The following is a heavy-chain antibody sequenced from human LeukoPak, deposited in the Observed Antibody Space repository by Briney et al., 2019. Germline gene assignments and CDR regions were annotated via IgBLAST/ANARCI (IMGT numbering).Heavy chain of an antibody. D-gene: IGHD1-26*01. J-gene: IGHJ4*02. CDR3: GRQGYTASYYFLDY. Sequence: SDTLSLTCSVSGGYTRSYYWGWVRQPAGKGLEWIGRKDSIGSTHYTPSLKSRITMSVDTSKNEFSLSVRSVTAADTAVYFCGRQGYTASYYFLDYWSQGTLVTVSS. CDR1: GGYTRSYY. CDR2: KDSIGST. V-gene: IGHV4-4*07.